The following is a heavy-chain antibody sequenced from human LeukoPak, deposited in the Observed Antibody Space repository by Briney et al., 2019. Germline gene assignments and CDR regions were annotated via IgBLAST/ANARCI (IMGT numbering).Heavy chain of an antibody. J-gene: IGHJ4*01. CDR2: IRSKAYGGTT. V-gene: IGHV3-49*04. D-gene: IGHD3-22*01. CDR3: TSGDYYDNSGYYFFDY. CDR1: GFTFGDYA. Sequence: GRSVGLSCTASGFTFGDYAMSWVRQAPGKGLEWVGFIRSKAYGGTTEYAASVKGRCTISRDDSKSIAYLQMNSLKTEDTAVYYCTSGDYYDNSGYYFFDYWGHGTMVTVSS.